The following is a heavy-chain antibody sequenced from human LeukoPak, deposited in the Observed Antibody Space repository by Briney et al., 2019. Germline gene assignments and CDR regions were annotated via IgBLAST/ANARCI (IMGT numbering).Heavy chain of an antibody. V-gene: IGHV4-30-4*01. D-gene: IGHD2/OR15-2a*01. Sequence: SSQTLSLTCTVSGGSISSGDYYWSWIRQPPGKGLEWIGYIYYSGSTYYNPSLKSRVTISVDTSKNQFSLKLSPVTAADTAVYYCARGFSRLYYYYYGMDVWGQGTTVTVSS. J-gene: IGHJ6*02. CDR1: GGSISSGDYY. CDR3: ARGFSRLYYYYYGMDV. CDR2: IYYSGST.